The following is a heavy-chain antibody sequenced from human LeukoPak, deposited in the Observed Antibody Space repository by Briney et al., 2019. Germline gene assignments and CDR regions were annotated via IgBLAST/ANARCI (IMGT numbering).Heavy chain of an antibody. CDR2: IKSKTDGGTT. J-gene: IGHJ4*02. CDR1: GFTFSSYG. CDR3: ATGTLRTGDYTY. D-gene: IGHD4-17*01. Sequence: PGGSLRLSCAASGFTFSSYGMSWARQAPGKGLEWVGRIKSKTDGGTTDYAAPVKGRFTISRDDSKNTLYLQMNSLKTEDTAVYFCATGTLRTGDYTYWGQGTLVTVSS. V-gene: IGHV3-15*01.